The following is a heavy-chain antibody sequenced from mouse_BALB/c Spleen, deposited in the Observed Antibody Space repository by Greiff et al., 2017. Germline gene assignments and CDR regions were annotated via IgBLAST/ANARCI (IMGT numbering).Heavy chain of an antibody. D-gene: IGHD1-1*01. Sequence: QVQLKQPGAELVKPGASVKLSCKASGYTFTSYWMHWVKQRPGQGLEWIGEINPSNGRTNYNEKFKSKATLTVDKSSSTAYMQLSSLTSEDSAVYYCAKGYYGSNWYFDVWGAGTTVTVSS. V-gene: IGHV1S81*02. CDR3: AKGYYGSNWYFDV. J-gene: IGHJ1*01. CDR1: GYTFTSYW. CDR2: INPSNGRT.